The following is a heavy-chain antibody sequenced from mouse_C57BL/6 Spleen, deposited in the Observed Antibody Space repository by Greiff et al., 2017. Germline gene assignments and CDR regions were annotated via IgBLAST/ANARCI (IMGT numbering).Heavy chain of an antibody. CDR3: ARNWDVRAMDY. Sequence: VQLQQSGPELVKPGASVRISCKASGYTFTDYYMNWVKQSHGKSLEWIGDINPNNGGTSYNQKFKGKATLTVDKSSSTAYMELRSLTSEDSAVYYCARNWDVRAMDYWGQGTSVTVSS. V-gene: IGHV1-26*01. J-gene: IGHJ4*01. CDR2: INPNNGGT. D-gene: IGHD4-1*01. CDR1: GYTFTDYY.